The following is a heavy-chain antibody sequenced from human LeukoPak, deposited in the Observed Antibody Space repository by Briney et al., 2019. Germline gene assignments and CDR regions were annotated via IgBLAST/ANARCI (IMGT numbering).Heavy chain of an antibody. Sequence: GGSLRLSCAASGFTFSSYWMSWVRQAPGKGLEWVAHIKQDGSEKYYVDSVKGRFTISSDNAKNSLYLQMNSLRAEDTAVYYCARAGTVRGVLSYYYYGMDVWGQGTTVTVSS. CDR3: ARAGTVRGVLSYYYYGMDV. D-gene: IGHD3-10*01. CDR2: IKQDGSEK. J-gene: IGHJ6*02. V-gene: IGHV3-7*01. CDR1: GFTFSSYW.